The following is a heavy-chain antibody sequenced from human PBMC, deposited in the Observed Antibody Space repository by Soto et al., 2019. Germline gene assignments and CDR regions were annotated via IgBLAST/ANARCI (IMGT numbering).Heavy chain of an antibody. CDR1: GYTLTELS. J-gene: IGHJ5*02. CDR2: FDPEDGDT. Sequence: ASVKVSCKVSGYTLTELSMHWVRQAPGKGLEWMGGFDPEDGDTIYAQKFQGRVTMTEDTSTDTAYMELSSLRSEDTAVYYCPTAQCSNGSCYLVRFDPWGQETLVTISS. CDR3: PTAQCSNGSCYLVRFDP. V-gene: IGHV1-24*01. D-gene: IGHD2-15*01.